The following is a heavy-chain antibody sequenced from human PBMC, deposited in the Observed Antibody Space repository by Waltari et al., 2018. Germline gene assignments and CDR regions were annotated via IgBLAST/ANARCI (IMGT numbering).Heavy chain of an antibody. J-gene: IGHJ5*02. CDR3: ARVHYDILTGYDLNWFDP. Sequence: QVQLVQSGVEVKKPGSSVKVSCKASGGTFSSYSISWVRQAPGQGLEWMGGIIPIFGTANYAQKFQGRVTITADESTSTAYMELSSLRSEDTAVYYCARVHYDILTGYDLNWFDPWGQGTLVTVSS. CDR1: GGTFSSYS. CDR2: IIPIFGTA. V-gene: IGHV1-69*01. D-gene: IGHD3-9*01.